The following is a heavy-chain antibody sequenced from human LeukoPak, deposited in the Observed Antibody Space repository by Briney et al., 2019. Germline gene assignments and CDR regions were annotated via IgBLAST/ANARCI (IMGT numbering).Heavy chain of an antibody. V-gene: IGHV4-59*01. CDR2: IYYSGRT. Sequence: SETLSLTCSVSGGSISSYYWNWIRQTPGKGLEWIAYIYYSGRTSYNPSLKSRVTISVDTSNDHFSLKLTSVTAADTAVYYCARGVSVGPYYFDSWGQGTLVTVSS. J-gene: IGHJ4*02. D-gene: IGHD1-26*01. CDR1: GGSISSYY. CDR3: ARGVSVGPYYFDS.